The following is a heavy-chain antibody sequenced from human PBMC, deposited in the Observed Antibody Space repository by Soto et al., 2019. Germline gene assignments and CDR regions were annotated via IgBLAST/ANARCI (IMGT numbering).Heavy chain of an antibody. Sequence: SETLSLTCTVSGGSISRYYWSWIRQPPGKGLEWIGYIYYSGSTNYNPSLKSRVTISVDTSKNQFSLKLSSVTAADTAVYYCARSNCSGGSCHYYYYGMDVWGQGTTVTVSS. CDR1: GGSISRYY. CDR3: ARSNCSGGSCHYYYYGMDV. D-gene: IGHD2-15*01. CDR2: IYYSGST. J-gene: IGHJ6*02. V-gene: IGHV4-59*01.